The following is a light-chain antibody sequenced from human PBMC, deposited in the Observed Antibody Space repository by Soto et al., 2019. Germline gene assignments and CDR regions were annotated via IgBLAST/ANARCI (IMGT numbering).Light chain of an antibody. V-gene: IGKV3-15*01. CDR1: QNVNAN. CDR3: QQYNTWLWT. J-gene: IGKJ1*01. Sequence: EVVMTQSPATLSVSPGERATLSCRASQNVNANLAWYQQKPGQAPRLLIHGASTRATGIPARFSGSGFGTEFSVSFPSRXSEDVAVYYCQQYNTWLWTFGQGTKVEGK. CDR2: GAS.